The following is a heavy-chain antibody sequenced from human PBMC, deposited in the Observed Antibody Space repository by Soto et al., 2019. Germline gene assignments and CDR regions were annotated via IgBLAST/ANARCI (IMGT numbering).Heavy chain of an antibody. V-gene: IGHV1-46*03. CDR1: GYTFTDYY. CDR3: GRDTRGSGSRFDY. Sequence: QVQLVQSGAEVKKPGASVKVSCKASGYTFTDYYMHWVRQAPGQGLEWMGIIDASGGSTTYAQKFQGRVTMTRDTSTSTVYIELSRLRSEDTAVYYCGRDTRGSGSRFDYWCQGTLVTVSS. CDR2: IDASGGST. J-gene: IGHJ4*02. D-gene: IGHD3-10*01.